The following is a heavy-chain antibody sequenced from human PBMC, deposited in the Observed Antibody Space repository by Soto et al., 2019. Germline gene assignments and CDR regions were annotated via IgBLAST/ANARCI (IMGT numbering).Heavy chain of an antibody. Sequence: QVPLVQSGAEVKKPGSSVKVSCKASGGTFSSYAISWVRQAPGQGLEWMGGIIPIFGTANYAQKFQGRVTITADESTSTAYMELSSLRSEDTAVYYCARSKTYYYGSGSYHFDYWGQGTLVTVSS. D-gene: IGHD3-10*01. CDR3: ARSKTYYYGSGSYHFDY. V-gene: IGHV1-69*01. J-gene: IGHJ4*02. CDR2: IIPIFGTA. CDR1: GGTFSSYA.